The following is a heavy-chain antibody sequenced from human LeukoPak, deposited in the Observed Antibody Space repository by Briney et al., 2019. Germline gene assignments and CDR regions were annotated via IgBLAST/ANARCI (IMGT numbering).Heavy chain of an antibody. CDR1: GGSISSGGYY. V-gene: IGHV4-31*03. D-gene: IGHD5-18*01. Sequence: SETLSLTCTVSGGSISSGGYYWSWIRQHPGKGLEWIGYIYYSGSTYYNPSLKSRVTISVDRSKNQFSLKLSSVTAADTAVYYCARGSDTAMVKIDYWGQGTLVTVSS. J-gene: IGHJ4*02. CDR2: IYYSGST. CDR3: ARGSDTAMVKIDY.